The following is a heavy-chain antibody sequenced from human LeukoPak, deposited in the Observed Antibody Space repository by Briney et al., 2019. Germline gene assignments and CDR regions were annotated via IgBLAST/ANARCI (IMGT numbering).Heavy chain of an antibody. CDR3: ARDLLGTHPIDY. D-gene: IGHD3-16*01. CDR1: GFTFSSYS. J-gene: IGHJ4*02. V-gene: IGHV3-21*01. Sequence: PWGSLRLSCAASGFTFSSYSMNWVRQAPGKGLEWVSSISSSSSYIYYADSVKGRFTISRDNAKNSLYLQMNSLRAEDTAVYYCARDLLGTHPIDYWGQGTLVTVSS. CDR2: ISSSSSYI.